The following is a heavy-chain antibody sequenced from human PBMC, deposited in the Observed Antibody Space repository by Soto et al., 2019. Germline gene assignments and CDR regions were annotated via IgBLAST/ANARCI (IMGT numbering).Heavy chain of an antibody. J-gene: IGHJ3*02. V-gene: IGHV3-15*01. CDR3: ATGDSASGTYYDAFHI. D-gene: IGHD3-10*01. Sequence: GGSLRLSCAASGFTFANAWMSWVRQAPGKGLEWVGRVKAETEGGTIEYGTSVKGRFIISRDDLEKTLYLQMHSLIAEDTAVYYCATGDSASGTYYDAFHIWGQGTMVTVSS. CDR2: VKAETEGGTI. CDR1: GFTFANAW.